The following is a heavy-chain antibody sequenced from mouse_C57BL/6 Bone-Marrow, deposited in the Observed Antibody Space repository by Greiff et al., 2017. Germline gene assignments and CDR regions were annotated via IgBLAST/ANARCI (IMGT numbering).Heavy chain of an antibody. D-gene: IGHD2-4*01. CDR2: ISDGGSYT. CDR3: ARAMITTSYYAMGY. V-gene: IGHV5-4*01. CDR1: GFTFSSYA. Sequence: EVQVVESGGGLVKPGGSLKLSCAASGFTFSSYAMSWVRQTPEKRLEWVATISDGGSYTYYPDNVKGRFTISRDNAKNNLYLQMSHLKSEAPAMCYCARAMITTSYYAMGYWGQEDSETASS. J-gene: IGHJ4*01.